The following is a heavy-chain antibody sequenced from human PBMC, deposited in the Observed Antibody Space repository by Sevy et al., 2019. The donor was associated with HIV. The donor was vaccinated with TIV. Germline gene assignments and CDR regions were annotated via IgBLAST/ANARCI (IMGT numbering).Heavy chain of an antibody. CDR2: ISSNGGST. CDR3: ASAPHKSDGFDI. V-gene: IGHV3-64*01. Sequence: GESLKISCAASGFTFSGYPMYWVRQAPGKGLEYVSLISSNGGSTYYANFVKGRFTVSRDNSKNTLFLQMGSLRTEDMAVYYCASAPHKSDGFDIWGQGALVIVSS. CDR1: GFTFSGYP. J-gene: IGHJ3*02.